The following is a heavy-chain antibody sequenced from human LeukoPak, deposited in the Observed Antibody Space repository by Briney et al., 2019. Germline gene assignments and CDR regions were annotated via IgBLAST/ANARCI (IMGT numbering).Heavy chain of an antibody. CDR3: AREMARYYYGSETLGW. J-gene: IGHJ4*02. Sequence: ASVKVSCKASGYTFTSYAMHWVRQAPGQRLEWMGWINAGNGNTKYSQKFQGRVTITRDTSASTAYMELSSLRSEDTAVYYCAREMARYYYGSETLGWWGQGTLVTVSS. CDR2: INAGNGNT. D-gene: IGHD3-10*01. V-gene: IGHV1-3*01. CDR1: GYTFTSYA.